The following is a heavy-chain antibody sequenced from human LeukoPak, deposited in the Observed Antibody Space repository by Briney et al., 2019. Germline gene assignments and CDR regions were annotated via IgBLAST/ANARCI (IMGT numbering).Heavy chain of an antibody. CDR3: AKAHYSSGYRDYFDY. Sequence: GGSLRLSCAASGFTFSSYAMSWVRQAPGKGLEWVSDIRGSGSSTTYADSVKGRFTISRDNSKNMLYLQMNSLRAEDTAVYYCAKAHYSSGYRDYFDYWGQGTLVTVSS. V-gene: IGHV3-23*01. D-gene: IGHD3-22*01. CDR1: GFTFSSYA. J-gene: IGHJ4*02. CDR2: IRGSGSST.